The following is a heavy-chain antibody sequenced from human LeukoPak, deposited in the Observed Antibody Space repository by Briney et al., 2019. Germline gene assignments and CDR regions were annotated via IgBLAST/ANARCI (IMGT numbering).Heavy chain of an antibody. J-gene: IGHJ3*02. V-gene: IGHV3-23*01. Sequence: PGGSLRLSCAASGFTFSSYGMSWVRQAPGKGLEWVSAISGSGGSTYYADSVKGRFTISRDNSKNTLYLQMNSLRAEDTAVYYCAKVLLWFGPVLPDAFDIWGQGTMVTVSS. CDR3: AKVLLWFGPVLPDAFDI. CDR1: GFTFSSYG. D-gene: IGHD3-10*01. CDR2: ISGSGGST.